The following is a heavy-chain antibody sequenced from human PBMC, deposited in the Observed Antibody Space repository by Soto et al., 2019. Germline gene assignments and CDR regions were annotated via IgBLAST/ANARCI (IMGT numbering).Heavy chain of an antibody. CDR2: IFSSGST. CDR1: GGSINTFY. J-gene: IGHJ4*02. CDR3: AREGSYSAYNFAHGIQLWSFDF. D-gene: IGHD5-12*01. V-gene: IGHV4-4*07. Sequence: TSETLSLTCTVSGGSINTFYWSWVRQPAVNGLEWIGRIFSSGSTSFNPSLESRVAMSVDTSKNHFSLNLSSVTAADMAVYYCAREGSYSAYNFAHGIQLWSFDFWGQGALVTVSS.